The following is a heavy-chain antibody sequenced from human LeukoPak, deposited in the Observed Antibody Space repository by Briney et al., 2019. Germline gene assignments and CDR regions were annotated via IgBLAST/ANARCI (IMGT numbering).Heavy chain of an antibody. CDR1: GLTFSNAW. CDR2: IKSTTVGGTT. J-gene: IGHJ4*02. Sequence: PGGSPRLSCAVSGLTFSNAWMSWVRQAPGKGLEWVGRIKSTTVGGTTEYAAPVKGRFTISRDDSKNTVYLQMNSLKTEDTAVYYCTTGPGNSGYWGQGTLVTVSS. CDR3: TTGPGNSGY. D-gene: IGHD4-23*01. V-gene: IGHV3-15*01.